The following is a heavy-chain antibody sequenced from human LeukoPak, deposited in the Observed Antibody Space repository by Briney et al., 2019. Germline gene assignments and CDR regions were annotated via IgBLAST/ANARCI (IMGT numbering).Heavy chain of an antibody. Sequence: PGGSLRLSCAASAFTFNTYAMSWVRQAPGKGLEWVSAISGSGGSTNYADSVKGRFTISRDNSKNTLYLQMNSLRAEDTAVYYCAKDLSPGYSSSWYVPSYYYYYYGMDVWGQGTTVTVSS. J-gene: IGHJ6*02. CDR2: ISGSGGST. CDR3: AKDLSPGYSSSWYVPSYYYYYYGMDV. CDR1: AFTFNTYA. D-gene: IGHD6-13*01. V-gene: IGHV3-23*01.